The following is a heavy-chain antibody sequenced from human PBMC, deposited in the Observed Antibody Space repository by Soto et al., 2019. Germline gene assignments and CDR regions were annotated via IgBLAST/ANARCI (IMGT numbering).Heavy chain of an antibody. Sequence: EVQLVESGGGLVQSGGSLRLSCAASGFTFSSYWMHWVRQAPGKGRVWVSRIKGDGISTNYADSVKGRFTISRDNAKDMVFLQMNGLSADDTAVYYCARGAMGNYYNDYWGQGTLVTVSS. CDR1: GFTFSSYW. D-gene: IGHD3-10*01. CDR2: IKGDGIST. V-gene: IGHV3-74*01. CDR3: ARGAMGNYYNDY. J-gene: IGHJ4*02.